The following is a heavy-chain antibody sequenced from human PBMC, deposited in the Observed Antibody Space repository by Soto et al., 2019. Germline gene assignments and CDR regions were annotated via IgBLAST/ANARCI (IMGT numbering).Heavy chain of an antibody. CDR1: GGSISSDGFY. V-gene: IGHV4-31*03. D-gene: IGHD2-15*01. CDR3: TRMSRLVAATVDDY. CDR2: IYHSGNT. J-gene: IGHJ4*02. Sequence: SETLSLTCTVSGGSISSDGFYWNWIRQNPGKGLEWIGYIYHSGNTYYNPSLRSRATISVDTSKNQFSLELTSVTAADTAVYYCTRMSRLVAATVDDYXGQGTLVTVSS.